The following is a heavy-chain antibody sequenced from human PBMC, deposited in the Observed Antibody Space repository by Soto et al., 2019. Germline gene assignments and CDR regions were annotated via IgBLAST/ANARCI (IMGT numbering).Heavy chain of an antibody. V-gene: IGHV1-69*12. J-gene: IGHJ6*02. CDR2: IIPIFGTA. CDR3: AAIFGVVMPYGMDV. CDR1: GGTFSSYA. Sequence: QVQLVQSGAEVKKPGSSVKVSCKASGGTFSSYAISWVRQAPGQGLEWMGGIIPIFGTANYAQKFQGRVTITADESTSKAYMELSSLRSEDTAVYYCAAIFGVVMPYGMDVWGQGTTVTVSS. D-gene: IGHD3-3*01.